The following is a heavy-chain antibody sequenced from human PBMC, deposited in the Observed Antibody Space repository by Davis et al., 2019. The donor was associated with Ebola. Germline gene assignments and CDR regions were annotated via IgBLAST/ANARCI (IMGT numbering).Heavy chain of an antibody. D-gene: IGHD5-12*01. V-gene: IGHV3-66*01. CDR3: AKEGVRYSGYDPRRYYGMDV. CDR2: IYSGGST. Sequence: GGSLRLSCAASGFTVSSNYMSWVRQAPGKGLEWVSVIYSGGSTYYADSVKGRFTISRDNSKNTLYLQMNSLRAEDTAVYYCAKEGVRYSGYDPRRYYGMDVWGQGTTVTVSS. CDR1: GFTVSSNY. J-gene: IGHJ6*02.